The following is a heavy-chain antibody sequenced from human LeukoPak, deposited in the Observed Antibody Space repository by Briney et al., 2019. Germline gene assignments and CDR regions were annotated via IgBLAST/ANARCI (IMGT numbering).Heavy chain of an antibody. CDR3: ARDGVDSVDIVPVPAAIDY. V-gene: IGHV1-2*02. Sequence: ASVKVSCKASGYTFTGYYMHWVRQAPGQGLEWMGWINPNSGGTNFAQDFQGRVTMTRDTSISTAYMELSRLRSDDTAVYCCARDGVDSVDIVPVPAAIDYWGRGTLVTVSS. CDR2: INPNSGGT. J-gene: IGHJ4*02. D-gene: IGHD2-2*01. CDR1: GYTFTGYY.